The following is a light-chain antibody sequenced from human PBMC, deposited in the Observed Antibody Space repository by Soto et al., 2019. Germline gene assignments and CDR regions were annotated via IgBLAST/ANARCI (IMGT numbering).Light chain of an antibody. Sequence: QSALTQPASVSGSPGQSLTISCTGTSSYIGGYNYVSWYQHHPGKAPKLMIFDVSNRPSGVSNRFSGSKFGNTASLTISGLQPEDEADYYCSSYTTSNTRQIVFGTGT. V-gene: IGLV2-14*03. J-gene: IGLJ1*01. CDR2: DVS. CDR1: SSYIGGYNY. CDR3: SSYTTSNTRQIV.